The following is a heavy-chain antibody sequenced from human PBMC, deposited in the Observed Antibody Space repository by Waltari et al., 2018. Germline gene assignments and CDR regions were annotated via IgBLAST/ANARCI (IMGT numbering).Heavy chain of an antibody. V-gene: IGHV4-38-2*01. CDR2: FYADRT. CDR1: DYSINSGYY. Sequence: QVQLQESGPRLVKPSETLSLTCVVSDYSINSGYYWGWIRQPPGKGLEWIGGFYADRTYYIPSLMVRVTISVDTSKKHFSLNLRSLSAADTAVYYCARVGTLGAFDRWCQGTLVTVSS. D-gene: IGHD1-1*01. J-gene: IGHJ4*02. CDR3: ARVGTLGAFDR.